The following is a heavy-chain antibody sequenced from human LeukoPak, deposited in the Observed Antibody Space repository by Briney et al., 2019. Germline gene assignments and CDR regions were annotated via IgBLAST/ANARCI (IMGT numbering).Heavy chain of an antibody. D-gene: IGHD3-3*01. V-gene: IGHV4-39*07. J-gene: IGHJ4*02. CDR1: GGSISSSSYY. CDR2: IYYSGST. CDR3: ARADYDFWSGYYCFDY. Sequence: SETLSLTCTVSGGSISSSSYYWGWIRQPPGKGLEWIGSIYYSGSTYYNPSLKSRVTISVDTSKNQFSLKLSSVTAADTAVYYCARADYDFWSGYYCFDYWGQGTLVTVSS.